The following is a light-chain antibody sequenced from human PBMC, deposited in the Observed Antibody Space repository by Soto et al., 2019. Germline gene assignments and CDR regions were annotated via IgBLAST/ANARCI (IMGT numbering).Light chain of an antibody. CDR3: SSYTTVSTYV. V-gene: IGLV2-14*01. Sequence: QSVLTQPVSVSGSPGQTITISCTGTSSDVGGYNYVSWYQQHPGKAPKLMIYDVRNRPSGVSNRFSGSKSVNTASLTISGLQAEHEADYYCSSYTTVSTYVFGTGTKLTVL. CDR1: SSDVGGYNY. J-gene: IGLJ1*01. CDR2: DVR.